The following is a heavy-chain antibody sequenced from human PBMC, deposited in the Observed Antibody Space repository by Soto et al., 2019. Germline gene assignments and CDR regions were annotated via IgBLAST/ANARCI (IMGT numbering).Heavy chain of an antibody. Sequence: GGSLRLSCAASGFTFSDYYMNWIRQAPGKGLEWVSHISSSGTTVDYADSVKGRFTISRDNAKNSLFLQMNSLRAEDTAVYYCARDWGYYDSSGYYPYYFDYWSQGTRVTVSS. V-gene: IGHV3-11*01. CDR2: ISSSGTTV. CDR1: GFTFSDYY. CDR3: ARDWGYYDSSGYYPYYFDY. J-gene: IGHJ4*02. D-gene: IGHD3-22*01.